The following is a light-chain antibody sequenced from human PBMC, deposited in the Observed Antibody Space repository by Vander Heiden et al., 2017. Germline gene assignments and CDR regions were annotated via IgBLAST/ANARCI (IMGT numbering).Light chain of an antibody. J-gene: IGLJ2*01. Sequence: QSVLTQPPSASGTPGQRVTISCSGSSPNIGSNTVNWSQQLPGTAPNLLIYSNNQRPSGAPDRFSGSKSGTSASLAISGLQSEDEADYYCAAWDDSLNGPVFGGGTKLTVL. CDR2: SNN. V-gene: IGLV1-44*01. CDR1: SPNIGSNT. CDR3: AAWDDSLNGPV.